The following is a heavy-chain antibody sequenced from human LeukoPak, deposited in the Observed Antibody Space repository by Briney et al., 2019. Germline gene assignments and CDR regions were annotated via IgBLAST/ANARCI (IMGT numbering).Heavy chain of an antibody. CDR1: GFIFNSYA. V-gene: IGHV3-64*02. D-gene: IGHD3-16*02. CDR3: TRGPGYDYVWGSFRADS. CDR2: ITSSGNNI. J-gene: IGHJ4*02. Sequence: GGSLRLSCVASGFIFNSYAMHWVRPAPGRGLEYVSAITSSGNNIFYADSVKGRFTISRDNSMNTLYLQMGSLRAEDMAVYYCTRGPGYDYVWGSFRADSWGQGTLVTVSS.